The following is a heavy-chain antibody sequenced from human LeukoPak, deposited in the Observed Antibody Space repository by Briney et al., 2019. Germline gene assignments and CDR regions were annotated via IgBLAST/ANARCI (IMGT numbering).Heavy chain of an antibody. CDR1: GFTFSSYA. J-gene: IGHJ4*02. Sequence: PGGSLRLSCAASGFTFSSYAMSWVRQAPGKGLEWVGRIKSKTDGGTTDYAAPVKGRFTISRDDSKNTLYLQMNSLKTEDTAVYYCTTELRATYTFDYWGQGTLVTVSS. CDR2: IKSKTDGGTT. CDR3: TTELRATYTFDY. V-gene: IGHV3-15*01. D-gene: IGHD1-26*01.